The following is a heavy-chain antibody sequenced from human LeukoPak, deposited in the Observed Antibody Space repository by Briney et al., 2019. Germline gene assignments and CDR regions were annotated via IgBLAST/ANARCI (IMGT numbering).Heavy chain of an antibody. CDR1: GGSISSGGYS. J-gene: IGHJ5*02. D-gene: IGHD6-13*01. CDR3: ARGQSAWGIAAAGPYNWFDP. Sequence: SETLSLTCAVSGGSISSGGYSWSWIRQPPGKGLEWIGYIYHSGSTYYNPSLKSRVTISVDRSKNQFSLKLSSVTAADTAVYYCARGQSAWGIAAAGPYNWFDPWGQGTLVTVSS. V-gene: IGHV4-30-2*01. CDR2: IYHSGST.